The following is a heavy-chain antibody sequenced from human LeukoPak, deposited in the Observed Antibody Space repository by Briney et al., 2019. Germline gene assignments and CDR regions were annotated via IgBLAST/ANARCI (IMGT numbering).Heavy chain of an antibody. CDR1: GFTFSSHT. J-gene: IGHJ3*02. V-gene: IGHV3-23*01. CDR2: IRGGGAP. Sequence: GGSLRLSCAASGFTFSSHTMNWVRQAPGKGLQWVSSIRGGGAPVYADSVKGRFTISRDDFKSTVFLQMDSLRPEDTAVYYCAKNDGYNPFDAFDIWGQGTTVTVSS. CDR3: AKNDGYNPFDAFDI. D-gene: IGHD5-24*01.